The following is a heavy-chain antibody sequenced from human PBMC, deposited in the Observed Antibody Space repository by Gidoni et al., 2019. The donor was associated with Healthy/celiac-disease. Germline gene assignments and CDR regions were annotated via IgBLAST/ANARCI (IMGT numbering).Heavy chain of an antibody. CDR1: GYSISSGYY. V-gene: IGHV4-38-2*02. J-gene: IGHJ5*02. CDR3: ARAGGFRGNWFDP. Sequence: QVQLQESGPGLVKPSETLSLTCTVSGYSISSGYYWGWIRQPPGKGLEWIGSIYHSGSTYYNPSLKSRVTISVDTSKNQFSLKLSSVTAADTAVYYCARAGGFRGNWFDPWGQGTLVTVSS. CDR2: IYHSGST. D-gene: IGHD3-16*01.